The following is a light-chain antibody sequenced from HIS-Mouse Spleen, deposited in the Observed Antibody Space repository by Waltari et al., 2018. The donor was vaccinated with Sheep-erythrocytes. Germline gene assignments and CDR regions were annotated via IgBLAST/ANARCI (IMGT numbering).Light chain of an antibody. CDR1: QSIRSW. V-gene: IGKV1-5*03. CDR3: QQYNSYSRT. Sequence: DIQMTQSPSTLSASVGDRVTITCRASQSIRSWLAWYQQKPGKAPKLLIYKASSLESGVPSRCSGSGSGTEFTLTISSLQPDDFATYYCQQYNSYSRTFGQGTKLEIK. CDR2: KAS. J-gene: IGKJ2*01.